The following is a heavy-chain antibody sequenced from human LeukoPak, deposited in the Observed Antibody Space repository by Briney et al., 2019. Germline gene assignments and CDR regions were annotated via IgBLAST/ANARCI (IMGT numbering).Heavy chain of an antibody. J-gene: IGHJ3*02. Sequence: ASVKVSGKASGYTFTKYGVSWVRQAPGQGLEWMGWISAYNGDIKYAQRGKGRVTMTTDTSTSTVYMELRSLRSDDTAVYYCARESGSDAFDIWGQGTMVTVSS. V-gene: IGHV1-18*01. CDR3: ARESGSDAFDI. CDR2: ISAYNGDI. CDR1: GYTFTKYG.